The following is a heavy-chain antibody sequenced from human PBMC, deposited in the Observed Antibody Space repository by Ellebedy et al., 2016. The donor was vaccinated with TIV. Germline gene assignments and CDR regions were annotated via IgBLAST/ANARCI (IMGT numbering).Heavy chain of an antibody. D-gene: IGHD7-27*01. CDR3: ARDWDATGDRSDFDY. CDR1: GYTFTGYY. Sequence: ASVKVSXXASGYTFTGYYIQWVRQAPGQGLEWMGWINPNSGGTNYAQKFQGRVTMTRDTSINTAYMELSSLTSDDTAVYYCARDWDATGDRSDFDYWGQGTLVTVSS. J-gene: IGHJ4*02. V-gene: IGHV1-2*02. CDR2: INPNSGGT.